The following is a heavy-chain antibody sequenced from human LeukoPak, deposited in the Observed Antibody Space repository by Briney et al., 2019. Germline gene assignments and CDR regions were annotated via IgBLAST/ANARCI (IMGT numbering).Heavy chain of an antibody. Sequence: GGSLRLSCAASGFTFDDYAMPWVRQAPGKGLEWVSGISWNSGSIGYADSVKGRFTISRDNAKNSLYLQMNSLRAEDTALYYCAKDLVPAALDAFDIWGQGTMVTVSS. CDR1: GFTFDDYA. CDR3: AKDLVPAALDAFDI. CDR2: ISWNSGSI. V-gene: IGHV3-9*01. D-gene: IGHD2-2*01. J-gene: IGHJ3*02.